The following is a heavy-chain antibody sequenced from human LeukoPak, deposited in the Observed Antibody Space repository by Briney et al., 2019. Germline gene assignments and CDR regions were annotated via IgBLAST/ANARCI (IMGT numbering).Heavy chain of an antibody. CDR1: GFTVSSNY. J-gene: IGHJ5*02. CDR2: IYSGGST. CDR3: ARETITMVRGVLYDWFDP. V-gene: IGHV3-66*01. D-gene: IGHD3-10*01. Sequence: PGGSLRLSCAASGFTVSSNYMSWVRQAPGKGLEWVSVIYSGGSTYHADSVKGRFTISRDNSKNTLYLQMNSLRAEDTAVYYCARETITMVRGVLYDWFDPWGQGTLVTVSS.